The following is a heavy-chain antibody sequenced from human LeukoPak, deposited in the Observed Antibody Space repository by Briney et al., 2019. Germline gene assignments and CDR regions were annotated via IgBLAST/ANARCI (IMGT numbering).Heavy chain of an antibody. Sequence: APVKVSFTVSGYTLTELSMHWVRQAPGKGLEWMGGFDPEDGETIYAQKFQGRVTMTEDTSTDTAYMELSSLRSEDTAVYYCATAVVTYYDFWSGYYTYWGQGTLVTVSS. CDR2: FDPEDGET. V-gene: IGHV1-24*01. CDR1: GYTLTELS. J-gene: IGHJ4*02. CDR3: ATAVVTYYDFWSGYYTY. D-gene: IGHD3-3*01.